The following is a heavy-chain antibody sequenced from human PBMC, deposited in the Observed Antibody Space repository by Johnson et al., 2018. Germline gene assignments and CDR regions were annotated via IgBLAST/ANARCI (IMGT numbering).Heavy chain of an antibody. CDR3: TRLYSSGMDV. J-gene: IGHJ6*02. D-gene: IGHD2-8*01. Sequence: VQLQESGGGLVQPGGSLKLSCAASEFTFSAFAIPWVRQASGNGLEWVGRIRSRANRYATAYGVSVKGRFTVSRDDSKNTAYLQMHSLKTEDTAVYYCTRLYSSGMDVWGQGTTVTVS. V-gene: IGHV3-73*01. CDR1: EFTFSAFA. CDR2: IRSRANRYAT.